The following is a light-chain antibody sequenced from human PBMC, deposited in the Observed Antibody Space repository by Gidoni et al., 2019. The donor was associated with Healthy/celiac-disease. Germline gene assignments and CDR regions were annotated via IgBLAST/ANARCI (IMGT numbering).Light chain of an antibody. CDR1: NIGSKN. V-gene: IGLV3-9*01. CDR3: QVWDSSTV. Sequence: SYELTQPLSVSVALGQTARITCGGNNIGSKNVHWYQQKPGQAPGLVIYRDSTRPSGIPGRFSGSNSGNTATLTISRAQAGDEADYYCQVWDSSTVFGGGTKLTVL. J-gene: IGLJ2*01. CDR2: RDS.